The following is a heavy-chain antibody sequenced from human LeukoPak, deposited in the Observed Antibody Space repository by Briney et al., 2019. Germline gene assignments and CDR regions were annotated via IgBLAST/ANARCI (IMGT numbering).Heavy chain of an antibody. V-gene: IGHV1-69*02. Sequence: GASVKVSCKASGGTFSSYTISWVRQAPGQGLEWMGRIIPTLGIANYAQKFQGRVTITADKSTSTAYMELSSLRSEDTAVYYCARVREEYYYDSSGYYNPEYFQHWGQGTLVTVSS. CDR3: ARVREEYYYDSSGYYNPEYFQH. CDR2: IIPTLGIA. CDR1: GGTFSSYT. J-gene: IGHJ1*01. D-gene: IGHD3-22*01.